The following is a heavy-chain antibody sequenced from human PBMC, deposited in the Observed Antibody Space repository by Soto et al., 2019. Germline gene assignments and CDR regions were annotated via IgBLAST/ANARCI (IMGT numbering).Heavy chain of an antibody. CDR1: GYTFTSYD. V-gene: IGHV1-8*01. J-gene: IGHJ4*02. CDR3: ARGRPNWGFDY. CDR2: MSPNSGNT. Sequence: ASVKVSCKASGYTFTSYDINWVRQATGQGLEWVGWMSPNSGNTGYAQKFQGRVTMTRTTSASTAYMELTSLRSDDTAIYYCARGRPNWGFDYWGQGTLVTVSS. D-gene: IGHD7-27*01.